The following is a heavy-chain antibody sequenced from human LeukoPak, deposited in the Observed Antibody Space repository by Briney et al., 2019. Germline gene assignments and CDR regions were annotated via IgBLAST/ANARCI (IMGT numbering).Heavy chain of an antibody. CDR2: ISSDGSNR. J-gene: IGHJ4*02. CDR1: GFTFSTYG. CDR3: AKDLKSFGSSWYLGADY. D-gene: IGHD6-13*01. Sequence: SGGSLRLSCAASGFTFSTYGMHWVRQAPGKGLDWVAVISSDGSNRYYADSVKGRFTISRDNSKNTVHLQMNRLKTEDTAVYYCAKDLKSFGSSWYLGADYWGLGILVTVSS. V-gene: IGHV3-30*18.